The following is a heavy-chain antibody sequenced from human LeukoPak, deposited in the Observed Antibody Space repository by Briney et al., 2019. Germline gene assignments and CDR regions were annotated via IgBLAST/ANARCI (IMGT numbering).Heavy chain of an antibody. D-gene: IGHD3-3*01. CDR1: GASVTSTNW. J-gene: IGHJ4*02. Sequence: SETLSLTCGVSGASVTSTNWWTWVHQPPGKGLEWIGEVHLDGRTNYNPSLKSRLTISVDLSENHISLKLTSVTAADTAVYYCAREGGFFRPLDYSGQGTLVTVSS. CDR3: AREGGFFRPLDY. CDR2: VHLDGRT. V-gene: IGHV4-4*02.